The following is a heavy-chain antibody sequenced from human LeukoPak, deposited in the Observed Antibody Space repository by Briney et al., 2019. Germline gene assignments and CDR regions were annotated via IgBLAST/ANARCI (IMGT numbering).Heavy chain of an antibody. CDR1: GFTFSSYQ. J-gene: IGHJ4*02. CDR2: ISSSGDTI. D-gene: IGHD6-25*01. CDR3: ARVRGGGFRTADS. Sequence: GGSLRLSCEASGFTFSSYQMNWVRQAPGKGLEWIAYISSSGDTIYYADSVKGRFTISRDNSKNTLFLQMNSLRGEDTAVYYCARVRGGGFRTADSWGQGTLVTVSS. V-gene: IGHV3-48*03.